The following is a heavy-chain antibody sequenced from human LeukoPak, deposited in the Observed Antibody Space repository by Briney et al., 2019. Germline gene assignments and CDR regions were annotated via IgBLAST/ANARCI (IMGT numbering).Heavy chain of an antibody. CDR2: IYSDNT. Sequence: GGSLRLSCTVSGFTVSSNSMSWVRQAPGKGLEWVSFIYSDNTHYSDSVKGRFTISRDNSKNTLYLQMNSQRAEDTAVYYCARRAGAYSHPYDYWGQGTLVTVSS. V-gene: IGHV3-53*01. J-gene: IGHJ4*02. D-gene: IGHD4/OR15-4a*01. CDR1: GFTVSSNS. CDR3: ARRAGAYSHPYDY.